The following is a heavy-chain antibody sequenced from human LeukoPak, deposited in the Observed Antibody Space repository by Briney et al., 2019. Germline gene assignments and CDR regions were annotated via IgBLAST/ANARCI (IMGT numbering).Heavy chain of an antibody. CDR3: ARALFTSAWLRTFDY. CDR1: GFTFSSYA. CDR2: ISHDGSNK. D-gene: IGHD6-19*01. J-gene: IGHJ4*02. Sequence: GGSLRLSCAASGFTFSSYAMDWVRQAPGKGLEWVAVISHDGSNKYYADSLKGRFTISRDNSKNTLYLQMNSLRAEDTAVYYCARALFTSAWLRTFDYWGQGTLVTASS. V-gene: IGHV3-30-3*01.